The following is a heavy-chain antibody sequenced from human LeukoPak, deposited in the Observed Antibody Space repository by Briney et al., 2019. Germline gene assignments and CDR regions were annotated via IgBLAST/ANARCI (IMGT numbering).Heavy chain of an antibody. V-gene: IGHV4-34*01. CDR1: GGSFSGYY. CDR2: INHSGST. D-gene: IGHD3-16*01. Sequence: SETLSLTCAVYGGSFSGYYWSWIRQPPGKGLEWIGEINHSGSTNYNPSLKSRVTISVDTSKNQFSLKLSSVTAADTAVYYCARALRAPDYWGQGTLVTVSS. J-gene: IGHJ4*02. CDR3: ARALRAPDY.